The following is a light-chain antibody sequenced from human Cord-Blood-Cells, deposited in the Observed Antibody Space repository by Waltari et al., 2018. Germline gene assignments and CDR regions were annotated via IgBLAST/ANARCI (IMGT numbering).Light chain of an antibody. CDR3: QQYDNLPIT. CDR1: QDISNY. J-gene: IGKJ5*01. CDR2: DAS. V-gene: IGKV1-33*01. Sequence: DIQMTQSPSSLSASVADRVTITCQASQDISNYLNWYQQKPGKAPKLLIYDASNLETGVPSRFSGSGSGTDFTFTISSLQPEDIATYYCQQYDNLPITFGQGTRLEIK.